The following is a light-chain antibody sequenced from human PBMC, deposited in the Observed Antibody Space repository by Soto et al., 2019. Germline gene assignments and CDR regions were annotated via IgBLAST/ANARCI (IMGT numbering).Light chain of an antibody. CDR1: QSVSSSY. J-gene: IGKJ1*01. V-gene: IGKV3-20*01. Sequence: EIVLTQSPGTLSLSPGERATLSCRASQSVSSSYLAWYQQSPGQSPRLLIYGASIRATGIPDRFCGSGSGTDFTLTISRLESEDFAVYYCQQYGGSPPWTFGQGTKVEVK. CDR2: GAS. CDR3: QQYGGSPPWT.